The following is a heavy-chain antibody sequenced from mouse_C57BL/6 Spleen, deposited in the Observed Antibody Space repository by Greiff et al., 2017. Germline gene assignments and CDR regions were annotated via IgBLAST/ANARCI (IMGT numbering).Heavy chain of an antibody. CDR1: GYTFTSSG. D-gene: IGHD1-1*01. CDR3: ARRRVTTVVAHWYFDV. CDR2: IYPRSGNT. V-gene: IGHV1-81*01. Sequence: VQLQQSGAELARPGASVKLSCKASGYTFTSSGISWVKQRTGQGLEWIGEIYPRSGNTYYNEKFKGKATLTADKSSSTAYMELRSLTSEDSAVYFCARRRVTTVVAHWYFDVWGTGTTVTVSS. J-gene: IGHJ1*03.